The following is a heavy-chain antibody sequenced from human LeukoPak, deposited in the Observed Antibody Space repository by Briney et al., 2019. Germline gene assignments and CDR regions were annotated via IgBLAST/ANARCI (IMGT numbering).Heavy chain of an antibody. V-gene: IGHV4-39*07. Sequence: PSETLSLTCTVSADSIRISTYYWAWVRQPPGKGLEWIGSIYSSGTTYYNPSLKSQVSISLDTSENQFSLKLTSVTAADTAVYYCARDSRAFDIWGQGTMVTVSS. J-gene: IGHJ3*02. CDR2: IYSSGTT. CDR1: ADSIRISTYY. CDR3: ARDSRAFDI.